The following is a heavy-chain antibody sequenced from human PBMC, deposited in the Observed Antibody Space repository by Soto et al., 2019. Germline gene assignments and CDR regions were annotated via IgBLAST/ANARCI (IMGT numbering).Heavy chain of an antibody. CDR2: IYYTGRT. J-gene: IGHJ4*02. D-gene: IGHD6-19*01. Sequence: ASETLSLTCAVSGYSMTNGNYWGWSRQSPGKGLEWIGSIYYTGRTYYNPSLKSRVTMSVDTSKNQFSLKLTSVTAADTAVYYCARDRAAVASKFDYWGQGTMVTVYS. CDR3: ARDRAAVASKFDY. V-gene: IGHV4-38-2*02. CDR1: GYSMTNGNY.